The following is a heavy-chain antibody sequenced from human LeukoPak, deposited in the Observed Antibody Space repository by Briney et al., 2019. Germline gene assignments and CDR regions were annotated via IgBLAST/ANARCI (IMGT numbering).Heavy chain of an antibody. Sequence: GRSLRLSCAASGFTFSTYAMHWVRGAPGKGLEWGAVISDDGSKKYYADSVKGRFTISRDNSRNTVYLQMNSLRAEDTAVYYCATGKYYNFWSGYYGPGYYYYGMDVWGQGTTVTVSS. CDR1: GFTFSTYA. V-gene: IGHV3-30*04. J-gene: IGHJ6*02. CDR3: ATGKYYNFWSGYYGPGYYYYGMDV. D-gene: IGHD3-3*01. CDR2: ISDDGSKK.